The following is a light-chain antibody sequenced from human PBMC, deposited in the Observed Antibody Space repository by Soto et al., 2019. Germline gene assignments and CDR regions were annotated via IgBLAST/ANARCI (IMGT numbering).Light chain of an antibody. Sequence: QSALTQPASMSGSPGQPITISCTGTSVVGSYSLVSWYQHHPGKAPKLIIYEVSDRPSGVSNRFSGSKSGNTASLTISGLQAEDEAEYYCSSYTNINTRACVFGTGTKLTVL. V-gene: IGLV2-14*02. CDR3: SSYTNINTRACV. CDR1: SVVGSYSL. J-gene: IGLJ1*01. CDR2: EVS.